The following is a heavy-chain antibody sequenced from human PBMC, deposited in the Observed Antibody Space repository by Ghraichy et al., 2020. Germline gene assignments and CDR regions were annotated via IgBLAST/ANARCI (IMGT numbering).Heavy chain of an antibody. J-gene: IGHJ4*02. CDR3: ARNDRDYGDYGNDY. Sequence: GGSLRLSCAASGFTFSSYWMAWIRQAPGKGLEWLANINQDGGETYYVDSVKCRFTISRDNAKKSLYLQMNSLRVEDTAVYYCARNDRDYGDYGNDYWGQGTFVTVS. CDR2: INQDGGET. CDR1: GFTFSSYW. D-gene: IGHD4-17*01. V-gene: IGHV3-7*01.